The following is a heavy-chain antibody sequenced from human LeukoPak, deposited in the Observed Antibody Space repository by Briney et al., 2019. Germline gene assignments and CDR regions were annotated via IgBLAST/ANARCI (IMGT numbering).Heavy chain of an antibody. V-gene: IGHV1-2*02. CDR1: GYTFTVHF. D-gene: IGHD2-8*01. J-gene: IGHJ5*02. Sequence: PGASVKVSCKTSGYTFTVHFMYWVRQAPGQGLECMGWMNPKTGDTRYEEKFQGRVAMTRETSITTAYMELSGLNSDDTAMYFCTRDVIMGYQQGYFDPWGQGTLVTVSS. CDR3: TRDVIMGYQQGYFDP. CDR2: MNPKTGDT.